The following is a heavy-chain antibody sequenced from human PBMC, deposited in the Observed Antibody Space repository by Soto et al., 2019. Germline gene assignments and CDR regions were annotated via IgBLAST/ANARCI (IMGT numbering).Heavy chain of an antibody. V-gene: IGHV4-59*01. CDR3: ARAGMGPEELVRGP. D-gene: IGHD3-10*01. J-gene: IGHJ5*02. CDR2: IYYSGST. Sequence: QVQLQVSGPGLVKPSETLSLTCTVSGGSISSYYWSWIRQPPGKGLEWIGYIYYSGSTNYNPSLKSRVTISVDTSKNQFSLKLSSVTAADTAVYYCARAGMGPEELVRGPWGQGTLVTVSS. CDR1: GGSISSYY.